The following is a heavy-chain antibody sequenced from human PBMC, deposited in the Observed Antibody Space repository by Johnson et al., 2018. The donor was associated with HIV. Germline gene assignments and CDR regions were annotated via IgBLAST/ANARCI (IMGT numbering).Heavy chain of an antibody. CDR2: TRHDGSNK. Sequence: QVQLVESGGGVVRPGGSLRLSCAAAGFTFDDYGMSWVRQAPGKGLEWVAFTRHDGSNKYYADSVEGRFTISRDKFKNTLYLQMNRLRAEDTAVYYCATRATRRAFDIWGQGTRVTVSS. D-gene: IGHD1/OR15-1a*01. CDR3: ATRATRRAFDI. J-gene: IGHJ3*02. CDR1: GFTFDDYG. V-gene: IGHV3-30*02.